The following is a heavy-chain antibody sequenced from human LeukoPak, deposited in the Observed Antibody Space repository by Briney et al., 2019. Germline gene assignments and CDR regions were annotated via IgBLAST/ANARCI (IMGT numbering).Heavy chain of an antibody. CDR2: IYTSGST. D-gene: IGHD3-10*01. V-gene: IGHV4-61*02. CDR1: GGSISSGSYY. Sequence: SQTLSLTCTVSGGSISSGSYYWSWIRQPAGKGLEWIGRIYTSGSTNYNPSLKSRVTISVDTSKNQFSLKLSSVTAADTAVYYCARFTYGSGSYYNDYWGQGTLVTVSS. J-gene: IGHJ4*02. CDR3: ARFTYGSGSYYNDY.